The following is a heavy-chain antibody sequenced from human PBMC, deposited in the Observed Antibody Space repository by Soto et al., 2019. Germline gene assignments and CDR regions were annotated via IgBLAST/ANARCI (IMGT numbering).Heavy chain of an antibody. CDR2: INPNSGAT. Sequence: GASVKVSCKASGYTFTGYYLHWVRQAPGRGLEWMGWINPNSGATNHAQKFQGRVTMARDKSISTAYLELSRLTSDDTAVYYCARDAVSTIGDFDYWGQGTLVTLSS. J-gene: IGHJ4*02. CDR3: ARDAVSTIGDFDY. D-gene: IGHD3-16*01. CDR1: GYTFTGYY. V-gene: IGHV1-2*02.